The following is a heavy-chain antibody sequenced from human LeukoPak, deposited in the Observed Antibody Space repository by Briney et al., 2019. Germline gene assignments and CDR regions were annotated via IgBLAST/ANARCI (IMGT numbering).Heavy chain of an antibody. CDR3: AKVSGNYYGFDY. V-gene: IGHV3-53*01. CDR2: IYSGGST. Sequence: TGGSLRLSCAASGFTVSSNYMSWVRQAPGKGLEWVSVIYSGGSTYYADSVKGRFTISRDNSKNTLYLQMNSLRAEDTAVYYCAKVSGNYYGFDYWGQGTLVTVSS. D-gene: IGHD1-26*01. CDR1: GFTVSSNY. J-gene: IGHJ4*02.